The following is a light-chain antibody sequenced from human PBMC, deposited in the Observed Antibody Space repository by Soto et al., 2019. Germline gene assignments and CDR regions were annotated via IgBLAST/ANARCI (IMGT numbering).Light chain of an antibody. V-gene: IGKV1-12*01. CDR2: AAT. J-gene: IGKJ4*01. CDR3: QQGASFPLA. Sequence: DIQMTQSPSSVSASVGDTVTITCRASEYIGTWLAWYQQKPGKAPNLLISAATSLQSGVPTRFSGSGSGTDFTLTISSLQPEDFVTYFCQQGASFPLAFGGGTKVEIK. CDR1: EYIGTW.